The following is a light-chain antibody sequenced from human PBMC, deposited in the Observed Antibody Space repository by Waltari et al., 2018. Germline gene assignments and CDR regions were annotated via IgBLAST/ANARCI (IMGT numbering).Light chain of an antibody. V-gene: IGKV3D-20*02. J-gene: IGKJ3*01. CDR2: GAS. Sequence: EIVLTQSPGTLSLSPGDRATLSCRASQSVFSAYLAWYQQNPGQAPRLLIYGASRRATGSPARFSGSGSGTDFTLTISSLEPEDFAVYYCQHRDHWPPDATFGPGTKVDI. CDR1: QSVFSAY. CDR3: QHRDHWPPDAT.